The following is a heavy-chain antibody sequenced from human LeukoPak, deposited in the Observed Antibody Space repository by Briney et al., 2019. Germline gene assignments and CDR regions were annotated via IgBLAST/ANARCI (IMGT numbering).Heavy chain of an antibody. CDR3: ARDPEIVGFDY. CDR2: IYYSGST. J-gene: IGHJ4*02. CDR1: GGSISSGDYY. Sequence: SQTLSLTCTVPGGSISSGDYYWSWIRQPPGKGLEWIGYIYYSGSTYYNPSLKSRVTISVDTSKNQFSLKLSSVTAADTAVYYCARDPEIVGFDYWGQGTLVTVSS. V-gene: IGHV4-30-4*01. D-gene: IGHD3-22*01.